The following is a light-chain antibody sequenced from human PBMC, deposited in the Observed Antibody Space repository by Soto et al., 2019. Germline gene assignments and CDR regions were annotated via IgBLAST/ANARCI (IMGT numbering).Light chain of an antibody. Sequence: DVQMTQSPSSLSASVGDRVTIACRASQSISNYLSWYQQKPGKAPKFLIYTASSLQSGVPSRFSGSGSGTDFTLSISSLQPADSATYYCQQSYSSPPTFGQGTKVEIK. CDR1: QSISNY. J-gene: IGKJ1*01. CDR2: TAS. CDR3: QQSYSSPPT. V-gene: IGKV1-39*01.